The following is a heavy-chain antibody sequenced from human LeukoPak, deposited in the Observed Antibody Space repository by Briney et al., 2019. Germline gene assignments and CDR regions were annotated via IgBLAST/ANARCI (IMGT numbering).Heavy chain of an antibody. Sequence: PSETLSLTCTVSGGSISSSSYYWGWIRQPPGKGLEWIGEINHSGSTNYNPSLKSRVTISVDTSKNQFSLKLSSVTAADTAVYYCARGREQQLDRWGQGTLVTVSS. V-gene: IGHV4-39*07. CDR2: INHSGST. J-gene: IGHJ4*02. CDR3: ARGREQQLDR. CDR1: GGSISSSSYY. D-gene: IGHD6-13*01.